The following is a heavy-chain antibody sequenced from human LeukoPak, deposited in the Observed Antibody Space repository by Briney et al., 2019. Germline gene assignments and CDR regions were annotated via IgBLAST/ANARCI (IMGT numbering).Heavy chain of an antibody. V-gene: IGHV3-23*01. J-gene: IGHJ4*02. D-gene: IGHD3-3*01. CDR3: AKGPTGSVLRFLEWLLSVFDY. CDR1: GFTFSSYA. CDR2: ISGSGGST. Sequence: GGSLRLSCAASGFTFSSYAMSWVRQAPGKGLEWVSAISGSGGSTYYADSVKGRITISRDNSKNTLYLQMNNLRAEDTAVYYCAKGPTGSVLRFLEWLLSVFDYWGQGTLVTVSS.